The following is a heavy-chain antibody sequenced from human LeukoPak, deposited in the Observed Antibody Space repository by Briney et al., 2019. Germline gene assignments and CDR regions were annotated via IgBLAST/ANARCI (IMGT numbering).Heavy chain of an antibody. CDR1: GFTFSNAW. Sequence: GGSLRLSCAASGFTFSNAWMSWVRQAPGKGLEWVGRIKSKTDGGTTDYAAPVKGRFTISRDDSKNTLYLQMNSLKTEDTAVYYCTTEAWGPYYYYGMDVWGQGTTVTVSS. V-gene: IGHV3-15*01. CDR3: TTEAWGPYYYYGMDV. D-gene: IGHD3-16*01. CDR2: IKSKTDGGTT. J-gene: IGHJ6*02.